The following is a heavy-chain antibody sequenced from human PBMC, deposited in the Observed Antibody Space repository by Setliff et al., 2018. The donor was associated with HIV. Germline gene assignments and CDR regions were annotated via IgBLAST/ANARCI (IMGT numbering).Heavy chain of an antibody. CDR1: GGSISSHY. D-gene: IGHD6-19*01. V-gene: IGHV4-59*11. CDR2: IYYSGST. J-gene: IGHJ3*02. CDR3: ASDRVIVVAGETDAFDI. Sequence: LSLTCTVSGGSISSHYWSWIRQPPGKGLEWIGSIYYSGSTNYNPSLKIRVTISDTSKNQFSLKLSSVTAADTAVYYCASDRVIVVAGETDAFDIWGQGTMVTVSS.